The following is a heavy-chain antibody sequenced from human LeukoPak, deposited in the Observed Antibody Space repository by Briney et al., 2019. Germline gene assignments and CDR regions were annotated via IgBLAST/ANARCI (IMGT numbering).Heavy chain of an antibody. Sequence: SETLSLTCGVYGGSFSGYYWNWIRQSPGKGLEWIGEINHSGSTNYNPSLKSRVTISVDTSKNQFSLKLSSVTATDTAVYYCARVRFLEWFGVGYYYMDVWGKGTTVTVSS. CDR3: ARVRFLEWFGVGYYYMDV. J-gene: IGHJ6*03. CDR2: INHSGST. V-gene: IGHV4-34*01. CDR1: GGSFSGYY. D-gene: IGHD3-3*01.